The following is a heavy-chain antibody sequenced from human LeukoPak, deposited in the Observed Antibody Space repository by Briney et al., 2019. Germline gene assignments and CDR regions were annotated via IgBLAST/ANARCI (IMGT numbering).Heavy chain of an antibody. D-gene: IGHD2-15*01. J-gene: IGHJ5*02. CDR3: ARGGYCSGGSCYFGWFDP. Sequence: ASVKVSCKASGYTFTSYGISWVRQAPGQGLEWMGWISAYNGNTNYAQKLQGRVTMTTDTSTSTAYMELRSLRSDDTAVYYCARGGYCSGGSCYFGWFDPWGQGTLVTASS. CDR2: ISAYNGNT. CDR1: GYTFTSYG. V-gene: IGHV1-18*01.